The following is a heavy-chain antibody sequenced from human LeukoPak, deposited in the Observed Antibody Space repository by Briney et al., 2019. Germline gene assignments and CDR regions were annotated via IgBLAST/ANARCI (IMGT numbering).Heavy chain of an antibody. Sequence: ASVKVSCKASGYTLTNYDINWVRQATGQGLEWMGWMNPNSGHTGYTQKFQGRVTMTRDTSISTAYMELSSPKSEDTAVYYCVRVQSGSYARYGMDVWGQGTTVTVSS. V-gene: IGHV1-8*01. CDR2: MNPNSGHT. D-gene: IGHD1-26*01. CDR3: VRVQSGSYARYGMDV. J-gene: IGHJ6*02. CDR1: GYTLTNYD.